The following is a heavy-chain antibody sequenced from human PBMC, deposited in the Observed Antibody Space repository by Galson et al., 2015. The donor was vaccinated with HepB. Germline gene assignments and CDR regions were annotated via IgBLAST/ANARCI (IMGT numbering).Heavy chain of an antibody. D-gene: IGHD1-26*01. V-gene: IGHV3-30-3*01. CDR2: ISYDGSNK. CDR1: GFTFSSYA. J-gene: IGHJ4*02. Sequence: SLRLSCAASGFTFSSYAMHWVRQAPGKGLEWVAVISYDGSNKYYADSVKGRFTISRDNSKNTLYLQMNSLRAEDTAVYYCARDRGGSYPRVLDYWGQGTLVTVSS. CDR3: ARDRGGSYPRVLDY.